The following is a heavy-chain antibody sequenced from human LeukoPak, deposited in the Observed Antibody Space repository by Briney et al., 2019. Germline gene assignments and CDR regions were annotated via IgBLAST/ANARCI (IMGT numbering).Heavy chain of an antibody. CDR1: GFTFSNYW. Sequence: GGSLRLSCAASGFTFSNYWMHWFRQAPGKGLVWVSRINSDGSSTTSADSVKGRFTISRDNAKNTLYLQMNSLRAEDTAVYYCAKGGATVIDYWGQGTLVTVSS. D-gene: IGHD4-17*01. J-gene: IGHJ4*02. V-gene: IGHV3-74*01. CDR3: AKGGATVIDY. CDR2: INSDGSST.